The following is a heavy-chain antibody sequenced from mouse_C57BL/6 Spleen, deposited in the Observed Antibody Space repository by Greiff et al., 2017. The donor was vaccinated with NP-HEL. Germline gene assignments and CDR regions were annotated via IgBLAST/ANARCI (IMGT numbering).Heavy chain of an antibody. CDR1: GYAFSSSW. D-gene: IGHD3-2*01. V-gene: IGHV1-82*01. Sequence: QVQLKESGPELVKPGASVKISCKASGYAFSSSWMNWVKQRPGKGLEWIGRIYPGDGDTNYNGKFKGKATLTADKSSSTAYMQLSSLTSEDSAVYFCARGGQLLYAMDYWGQGTSVTVSS. J-gene: IGHJ4*01. CDR2: IYPGDGDT. CDR3: ARGGQLLYAMDY.